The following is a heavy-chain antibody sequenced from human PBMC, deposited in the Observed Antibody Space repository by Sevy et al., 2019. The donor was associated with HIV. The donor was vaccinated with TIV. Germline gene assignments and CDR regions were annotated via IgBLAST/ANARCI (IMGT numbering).Heavy chain of an antibody. CDR3: ARHNPLYCSGGSCYAWDY. Sequence: GGSLRLSCAASGFTFSSYSMNWVRQAPGKGLEWVSSISSSSSYIYYADSVKGRFTISRDNAKNSLYLQMNSLRAEDTAVYYCARHNPLYCSGGSCYAWDYWGQGTLVTVSS. D-gene: IGHD2-15*01. CDR2: ISSSSSYI. J-gene: IGHJ4*02. CDR1: GFTFSSYS. V-gene: IGHV3-21*01.